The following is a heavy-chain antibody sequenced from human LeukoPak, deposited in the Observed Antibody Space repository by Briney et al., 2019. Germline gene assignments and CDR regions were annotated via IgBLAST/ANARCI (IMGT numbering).Heavy chain of an antibody. CDR3: ARALTVTRDY. D-gene: IGHD4-17*01. Sequence: PSETLSLTCTVSGYSISSGYYWGWIRQPPGKGLEWIGSIYHSGSTYYNPSPKSRVTISVDTSKNQFSLKLSSVTAADTAVYYCARALTVTRDYWGQGTLVTVSS. CDR2: IYHSGST. J-gene: IGHJ4*02. V-gene: IGHV4-38-2*02. CDR1: GYSISSGYY.